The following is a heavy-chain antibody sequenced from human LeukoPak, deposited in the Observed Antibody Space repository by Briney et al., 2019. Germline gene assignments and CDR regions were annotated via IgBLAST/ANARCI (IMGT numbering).Heavy chain of an antibody. V-gene: IGHV3-48*03. CDR1: GFTFSTYE. D-gene: IGHD6-19*01. Sequence: GGSLRLSCVASGFTFSTYEMNWVRQAPGKGLEWVSYSSNSGSTVCYADSVRGRFTFSRDNAKNSLYLQMNSLRAEDTAVYYCARGSDDSGWYMHAFDIWGQGTMVTVSS. J-gene: IGHJ3*02. CDR2: SSNSGSTV. CDR3: ARGSDDSGWYMHAFDI.